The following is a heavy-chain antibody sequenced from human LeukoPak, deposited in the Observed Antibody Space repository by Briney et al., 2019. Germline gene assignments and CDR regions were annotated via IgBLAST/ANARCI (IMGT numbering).Heavy chain of an antibody. Sequence: GGSLRLSCAASGLSFSNAWMNWVRQAPGKGLEWVGRIKSKADGETIDYAAPVKGRFTFSRDDSKNMLYLQMNSLKSEDTAVYYCSTLTSRGLSDSWGQGTLVTVSS. CDR3: STLTSRGLSDS. CDR2: IKSKADGETI. V-gene: IGHV3-15*07. D-gene: IGHD1-20*01. J-gene: IGHJ4*02. CDR1: GLSFSNAW.